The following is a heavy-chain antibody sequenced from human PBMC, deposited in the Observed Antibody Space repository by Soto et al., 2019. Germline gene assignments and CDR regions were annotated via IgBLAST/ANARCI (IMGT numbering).Heavy chain of an antibody. CDR2: TYYRSKWYN. D-gene: IGHD6-13*01. V-gene: IGHV6-1*01. CDR1: GDSVSSNSAA. J-gene: IGHJ6*02. Sequence: SQTLSLTCAISGDSVSSNSAAWNWIRQSPSRGLEWPGRTYYRSKWYNDYAVSVKSRITINPDTSKNQFSLQLNSVTPEDTAVYYCARGAPDSSSWYGVGEGPGIYYYYGMDVWGQGTTVTVSS. CDR3: ARGAPDSSSWYGVGEGPGIYYYYGMDV.